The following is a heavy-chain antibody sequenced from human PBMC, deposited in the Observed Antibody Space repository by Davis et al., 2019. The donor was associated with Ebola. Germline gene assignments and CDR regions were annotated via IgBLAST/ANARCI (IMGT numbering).Heavy chain of an antibody. CDR1: AGSISSYY. CDR2: IYYSGST. Sequence: PSETLSLTCTVSAGSISSYYWSWIRQPQGKGLEWIGDIYYSGSTNYNPSLKSRVTISVDTSKNQFSLKLSSVTAADTAVYYWARGKLYSSGWTQKFDYWGQGTLVTVSS. D-gene: IGHD6-19*01. J-gene: IGHJ4*02. CDR3: ARGKLYSSGWTQKFDY. V-gene: IGHV4-59*12.